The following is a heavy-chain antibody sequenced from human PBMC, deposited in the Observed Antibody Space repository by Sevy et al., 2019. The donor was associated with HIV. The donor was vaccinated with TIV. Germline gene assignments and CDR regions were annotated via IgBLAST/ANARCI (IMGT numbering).Heavy chain of an antibody. J-gene: IGHJ4*02. V-gene: IGHV3-48*03. Sequence: GGSLRLSCAASGFIFSSYEMNWVRQAPGKGLEWISYISNSGSALYYSDSVKGRFSITRDNDKNSLYLHMNSLRVEDTAVYYCASDLPPSATTVARFDCWGQGNQVTFSS. D-gene: IGHD4-17*01. CDR2: ISNSGSAL. CDR3: ASDLPPSATTVARFDC. CDR1: GFIFSSYE.